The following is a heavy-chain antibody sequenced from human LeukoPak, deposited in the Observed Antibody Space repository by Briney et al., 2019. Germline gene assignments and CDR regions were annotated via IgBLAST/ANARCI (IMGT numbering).Heavy chain of an antibody. D-gene: IGHD6-13*01. Sequence: SGTLSLTCTVSGGSISSSNWWSWVRQPPGKGLEWIREIYHSGSSNYNPSLKSRVTISVDKSKKEFSLKLTSVTAADTAVYYCASGRQQLAHYGMDVWGQGTTVTVSS. CDR1: GGSISSSNW. CDR2: IYHSGSS. J-gene: IGHJ6*02. CDR3: ASGRQQLAHYGMDV. V-gene: IGHV4-4*02.